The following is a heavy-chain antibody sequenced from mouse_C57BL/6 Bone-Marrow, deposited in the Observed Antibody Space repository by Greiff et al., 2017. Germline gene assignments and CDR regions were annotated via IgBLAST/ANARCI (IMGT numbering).Heavy chain of an antibody. CDR3: ACGTAWFAY. Sequence: DVKLQESGPVLVKPGASVKMSCKASGYTFTDYYMNWVKQSHGKSLEWIGVINPYNGGTSYNQKFKGKATLTVDKSSSTAYMELNSLTSEDSAVYYCACGTAWFAYWGQGTLVTVSA. CDR1: GYTFTDYY. CDR2: INPYNGGT. J-gene: IGHJ3*01. V-gene: IGHV1-19*01. D-gene: IGHD4-1*01.